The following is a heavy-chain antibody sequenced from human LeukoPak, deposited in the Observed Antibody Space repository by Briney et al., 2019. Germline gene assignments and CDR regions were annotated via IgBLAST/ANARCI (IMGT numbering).Heavy chain of an antibody. CDR3: ASRASKRPLGY. Sequence: GSLRLSCAASGFTFSDYYMSWIRQSPGKGLEWIGEINHSGKTEYNPSLKSRVTISVDTSKRQFSLKVYSMTAADTAVYWCASRASKRPLGYWGQGTLVTVSS. V-gene: IGHV4-34*01. CDR2: INHSGKT. D-gene: IGHD3-16*01. CDR1: GFTFSDYY. J-gene: IGHJ4*02.